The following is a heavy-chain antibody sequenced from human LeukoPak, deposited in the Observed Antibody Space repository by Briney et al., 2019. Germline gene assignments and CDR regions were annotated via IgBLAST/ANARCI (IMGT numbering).Heavy chain of an antibody. CDR2: ISGSGGST. CDR1: GFTFSSYA. CDR3: ARGNFYSGSGSSPLDY. J-gene: IGHJ4*02. Sequence: GGSLRLSCAASGFTFSSYAMSWVRQAPGKGLEWVSAISGSGGSTYYADSVKGRFTISRDNSKNTLYLQMNSLGAEDSAVYYCARGNFYSGSGSSPLDYWGQGTVVTVSS. V-gene: IGHV3-23*01. D-gene: IGHD3-10*01.